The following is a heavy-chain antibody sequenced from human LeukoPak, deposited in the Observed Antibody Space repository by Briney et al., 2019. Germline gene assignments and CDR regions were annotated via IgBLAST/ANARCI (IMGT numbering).Heavy chain of an antibody. D-gene: IGHD6-13*01. Sequence: GASVKVSCKASGYTFTGYYMHWVRQAPGQGLEWMGWINPNSGGTNYAQKFQGRVTMTRGTSISTAYMELSRLRSDDTAVYYRARGVLGISSSWYDYWGQGTLVTVSS. J-gene: IGHJ4*02. CDR3: ARGVLGISSSWYDY. CDR1: GYTFTGYY. CDR2: INPNSGGT. V-gene: IGHV1-2*02.